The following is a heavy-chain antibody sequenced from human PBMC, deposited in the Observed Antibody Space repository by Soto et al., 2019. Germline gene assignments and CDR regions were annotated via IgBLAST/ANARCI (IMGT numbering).Heavy chain of an antibody. CDR3: ARRYGCNFDY. J-gene: IGHJ4*02. CDR2: IYYSGST. V-gene: IGHV4-59*01. CDR1: GGSISSYY. Sequence: SETLSLTCTVSGGSISSYYWSWIRQPPGKGLEWIGYIYYSGSTNYNPSLKSRVTISVDTSKNQFSLKLSSVTAADTAVYYCARRYGCNFDYWGPRTLVTVCS. D-gene: IGHD3-16*01.